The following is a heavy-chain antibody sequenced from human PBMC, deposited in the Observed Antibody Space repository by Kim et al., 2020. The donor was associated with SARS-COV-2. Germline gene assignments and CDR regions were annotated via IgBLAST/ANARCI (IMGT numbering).Heavy chain of an antibody. Sequence: TYYADSVKGRFTISRDNSKNTLYLQMNSLRAEDTAVYYCAKKVATIFFVDWGQGTLVTVSS. CDR2: T. J-gene: IGHJ4*02. V-gene: IGHV3-23*01. CDR3: AKKVATIFFVD. D-gene: IGHD5-12*01.